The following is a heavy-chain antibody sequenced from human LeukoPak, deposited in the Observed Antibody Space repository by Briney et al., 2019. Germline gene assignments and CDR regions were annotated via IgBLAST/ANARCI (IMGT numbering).Heavy chain of an antibody. J-gene: IGHJ4*02. Sequence: ASVKVSCKASGYTFTSHGISWVRQAPGQGPEWMGWISVYNGNTNYAQKLQGRVTMTTDTSTSTAYMELRSLRSDDTAVYYCARGVLNYYDSSGYYPYYFDYWGQGTLVTVSS. CDR1: GYTFTSHG. CDR2: ISVYNGNT. D-gene: IGHD3-22*01. CDR3: ARGVLNYYDSSGYYPYYFDY. V-gene: IGHV1-18*01.